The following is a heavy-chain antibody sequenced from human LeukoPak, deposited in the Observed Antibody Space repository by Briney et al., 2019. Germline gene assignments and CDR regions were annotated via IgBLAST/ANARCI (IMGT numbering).Heavy chain of an antibody. J-gene: IGHJ3*02. CDR1: GFTFRNYF. CDR2: TNTAGNTI. D-gene: IGHD3-22*01. CDR3: ARATYDSSAVDAFDI. Sequence: VGALRLSCAASGFTFRNYFMSCIRQAPGEGLEWVAYTNTAGNTIYYEDSMKGRFTISRDNAKNSLYLQMNTLRAEDTAVYYCARATYDSSAVDAFDIWGQGTMVTVSP. V-gene: IGHV3-11*01.